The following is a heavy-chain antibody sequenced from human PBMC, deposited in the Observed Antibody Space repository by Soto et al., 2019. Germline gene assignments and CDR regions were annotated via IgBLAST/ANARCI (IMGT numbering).Heavy chain of an antibody. CDR3: ARVDGTY. CDR2: INAGNGNT. D-gene: IGHD1-26*01. Sequence: QGQLVQSGAEEKKPGASVKVSCKASGYTFSSYAIHWVRQAPGQGLEWMGWINAGNGNTKYSQKFQGRVTITRDTSASTAYMELNSLRSEDTAVYYCARVDGTYWGQGTLVTVSS. V-gene: IGHV1-3*05. CDR1: GYTFSSYA. J-gene: IGHJ4*02.